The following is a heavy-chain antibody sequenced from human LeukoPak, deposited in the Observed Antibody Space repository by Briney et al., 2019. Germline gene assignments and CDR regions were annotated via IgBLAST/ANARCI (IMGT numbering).Heavy chain of an antibody. CDR1: GYTFTSNY. D-gene: IGHD5-24*01. J-gene: IGHJ3*02. Sequence: ASVKVSCKASGYTFTSNYMHWVRQAPGQGLEWMGLINPGGANTNYAQNFQGRVTMTRDTSTSTVYMELSSLRSEDTAIYYCARIRDGYNDAYDIWGQGTVVTVPS. V-gene: IGHV1-46*01. CDR3: ARIRDGYNDAYDI. CDR2: INPGGANT.